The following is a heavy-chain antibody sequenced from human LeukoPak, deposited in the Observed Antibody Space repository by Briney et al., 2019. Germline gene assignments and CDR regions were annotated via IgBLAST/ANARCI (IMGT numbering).Heavy chain of an antibody. CDR1: GYTFTSYY. Sequence: ASVKASCKACGYTFTSYYMHWVRQAPGQGLEWMGIINPSGGSTSYAQKFQGRVTMTRDTSTSTVYMELSSLRSEDTAVYYCARCGYSYGPVDYWGQGTLVTVSS. V-gene: IGHV1-46*01. D-gene: IGHD5-18*01. CDR3: ARCGYSYGPVDY. J-gene: IGHJ4*02. CDR2: INPSGGST.